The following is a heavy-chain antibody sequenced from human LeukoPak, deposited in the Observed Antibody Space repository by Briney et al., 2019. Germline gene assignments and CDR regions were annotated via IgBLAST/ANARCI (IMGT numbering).Heavy chain of an antibody. CDR1: GYTFADYF. D-gene: IGHD6-25*01. V-gene: IGHV1-2*02. Sequence: ASVKVSCKASGYTFADYFMHWVRQAPGQGLEWMGWINSKSGGTTYAQKFQGRVTMTRDTSISTAYLEVNNLQSDDTAVYYCGRPSGVPAAFHIWGQGTMVTVSS. CDR2: INSKSGGT. J-gene: IGHJ3*02. CDR3: GRPSGVPAAFHI.